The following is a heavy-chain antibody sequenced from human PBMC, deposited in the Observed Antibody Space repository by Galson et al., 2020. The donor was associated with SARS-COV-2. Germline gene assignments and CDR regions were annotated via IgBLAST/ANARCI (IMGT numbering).Heavy chain of an antibody. CDR1: GFTFSSYW. CDR3: ARAAVYDPYSSSSDFDY. CDR2: INSDGSST. J-gene: IGHJ4*02. V-gene: IGHV3-74*01. D-gene: IGHD6-6*01. Sequence: GGSLRLSCAASGFTFSSYWMHWVRQAPGKGLVWVSRINSDGSSTSYADSVKGRFTISRDNAKNTLYLQMNSLRAEDTAVYYCARAAVYDPYSSSSDFDYWGQGTLVTVSS.